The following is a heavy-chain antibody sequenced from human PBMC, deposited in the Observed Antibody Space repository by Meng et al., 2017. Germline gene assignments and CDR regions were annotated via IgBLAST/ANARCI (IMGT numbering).Heavy chain of an antibody. CDR1: GYTFTGYY. Sequence: QVQLVQSGGGVKKPGASVKVSCKASGYTFTGYYMHWVRQAPGQGLEWMGRINPNSGGTNYAQKFQGRVTMTRDTSISTAYMELSRLRSDDTAVYYCARDLNYYDSSGYSSLFDYWGQGTLVTVSS. CDR3: ARDLNYYDSSGYSSLFDY. CDR2: INPNSGGT. D-gene: IGHD3-22*01. V-gene: IGHV1-2*06. J-gene: IGHJ4*02.